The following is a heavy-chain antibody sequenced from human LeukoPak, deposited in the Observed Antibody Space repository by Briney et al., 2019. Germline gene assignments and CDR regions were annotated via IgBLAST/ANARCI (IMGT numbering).Heavy chain of an antibody. Sequence: SETLSLTCTVSGYSISSGYYWGWIRQPPGKGLEWIGSIYHSGSTYYNPSLKSRVTISVDTSKNQFSLKLSSVTAADTAVYYCARGNTINGSGILGPGNWFDPWGQGTLVTVSS. J-gene: IGHJ5*02. V-gene: IGHV4-38-2*02. CDR3: ARGNTINGSGILGPGNWFDP. CDR2: IYHSGST. CDR1: GYSISSGYY. D-gene: IGHD3-10*01.